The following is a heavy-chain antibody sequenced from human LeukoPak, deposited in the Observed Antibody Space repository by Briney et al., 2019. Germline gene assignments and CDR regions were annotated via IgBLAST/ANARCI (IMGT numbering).Heavy chain of an antibody. V-gene: IGHV4-4*07. CDR1: AGSTISYY. CDR2: ISSSGST. CDR3: AREDTGDYYSYYFDY. J-gene: IGHJ4*02. D-gene: IGHD3-22*01. Sequence: SETLSLTCTVSAGSTISYYWSWIRQPAGKGLEWIGRISSSGSTNYSPSLKSRVSMSEDASKNQFSLRLSSVAAADTAVYYCAREDTGDYYSYYFDYWGQGTLVTVCS.